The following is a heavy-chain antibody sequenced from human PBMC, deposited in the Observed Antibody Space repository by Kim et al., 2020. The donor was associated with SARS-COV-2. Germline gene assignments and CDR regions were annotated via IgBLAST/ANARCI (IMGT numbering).Heavy chain of an antibody. CDR3: AKPFYSSSWKGWFDP. CDR1: GFTFSSYA. J-gene: IGHJ5*02. D-gene: IGHD6-13*01. Sequence: GGSLRLSCAASGFTFSSYAMSWVRQAPGKGLEWVSAISGSGGSTYYADSVKGRFTISRDNSKNTLYLQMNSLRAEDTAVYYCAKPFYSSSWKGWFDPWGQGTLVTVSS. V-gene: IGHV3-23*01. CDR2: ISGSGGST.